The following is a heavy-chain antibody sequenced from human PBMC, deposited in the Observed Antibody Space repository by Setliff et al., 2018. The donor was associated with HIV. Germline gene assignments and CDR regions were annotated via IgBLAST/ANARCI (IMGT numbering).Heavy chain of an antibody. CDR2: INAGNGNT. V-gene: IGHV1-3*03. CDR1: GYTFASYG. J-gene: IGHJ4*02. D-gene: IGHD7-27*01. Sequence: ASVKVSCKASGYTFASYGITWVRQAPGQRLEWMGWINAGNGNTKYSQEFQGRVTITSDTSASTAYLELSSLKSEDMAVYYCARVKTGDPLYFDHWGQGTLVTVSS. CDR3: ARVKTGDPLYFDH.